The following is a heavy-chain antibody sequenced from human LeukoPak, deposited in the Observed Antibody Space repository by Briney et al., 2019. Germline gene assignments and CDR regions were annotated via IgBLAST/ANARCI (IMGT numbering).Heavy chain of an antibody. CDR2: IDPSDSYT. J-gene: IGHJ4*02. D-gene: IGHD4-23*01. CDR3: ARVVSQDFDY. V-gene: IGHV5-10-1*01. Sequence: PGESLKISCKGSGYSFSSYWITWVRQMPGKGLEWMGRIDPSDSYTNYSPSFQGHVTISADKSISTAYLQWSSLKASDTAMYYCARVVSQDFDYWGEGALVTVSS. CDR1: GYSFSSYW.